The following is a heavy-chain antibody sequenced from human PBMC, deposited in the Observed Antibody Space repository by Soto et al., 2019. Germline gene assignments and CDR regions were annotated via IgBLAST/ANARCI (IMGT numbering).Heavy chain of an antibody. CDR3: AKYCSSDVCFDY. V-gene: IGHV3-48*02. CDR1: GFTFSSCS. D-gene: IGHD2-8*01. Sequence: GGSLRLCCASSGFTFSSCSMNWVRQAPGKGLEWVSLISGSGDTKYYADSVKGRFTISRDNAKNSLYLQMSSLRDEDTAVYYCAKYCSSDVCFDYWGQGTLVTVSS. J-gene: IGHJ4*02. CDR2: ISGSGDTK.